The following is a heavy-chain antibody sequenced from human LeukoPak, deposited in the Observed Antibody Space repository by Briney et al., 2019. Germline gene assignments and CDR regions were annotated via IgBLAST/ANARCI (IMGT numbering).Heavy chain of an antibody. CDR2: IIPILGIA. CDR3: ARGGYYYDSSGYYHFDY. Sequence: GSSVKVSCKASGGTFSSYAISWVRQAPGQGLEWMGRIIPILGIANYAQKFQGRVTITADKSTSTAYMELSSLRSEDTAVYYCARGGYYYDSSGYYHFDYWGQGTLVTVSS. J-gene: IGHJ4*02. V-gene: IGHV1-69*04. D-gene: IGHD3-22*01. CDR1: GGTFSSYA.